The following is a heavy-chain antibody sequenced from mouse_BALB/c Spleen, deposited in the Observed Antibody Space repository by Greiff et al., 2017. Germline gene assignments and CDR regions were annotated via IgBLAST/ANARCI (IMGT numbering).Heavy chain of an antibody. CDR3: ARSGGYYSNFDY. V-gene: IGHV3-2*02. D-gene: IGHD2-3*01. J-gene: IGHJ2*01. Sequence: EVQLQESGPGLVKPSQSLSLTCTVTGYSITSDYAWNWIRQFPGNKLEWMGYISYSGSTSYNPSLKSRISITRDTSKNQFFLQLNSVTTEDTATYYCARSGGYYSNFDYWGQGTTLTVSS. CDR2: ISYSGST. CDR1: GYSITSDYA.